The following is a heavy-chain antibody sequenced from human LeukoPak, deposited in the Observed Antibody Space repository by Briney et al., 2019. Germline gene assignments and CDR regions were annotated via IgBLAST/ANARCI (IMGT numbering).Heavy chain of an antibody. D-gene: IGHD3-22*01. CDR1: GFTFSSYA. Sequence: GGSLRLSCAASGFTFSSYAMSWVRQAPGQGLEWVSAISGSGGSTYYADSVKGRFTISRDNSKNTLYLQMNSLRAEDTAVYYCARGLDTYYYDSSGYSYGGFDYWGQGTLVTVSS. V-gene: IGHV3-23*01. CDR2: ISGSGGST. J-gene: IGHJ4*02. CDR3: ARGLDTYYYDSSGYSYGGFDY.